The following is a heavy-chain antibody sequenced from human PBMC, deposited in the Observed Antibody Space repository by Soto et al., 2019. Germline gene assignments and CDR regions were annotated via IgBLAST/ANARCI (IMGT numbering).Heavy chain of an antibody. D-gene: IGHD3-10*01. CDR2: VSASGLNT. Sequence: GGSLRLSCAASGFTFSTYAMAWVRQAPGKGLEWVSGVSASGLNTDYADPVKGRFYISRDNSKNTVSLHMNSLRAEDTAVYYCARDPKDVLLWFGEPGVGDPWGQGTLVTVSS. CDR3: ARDPKDVLLWFGEPGVGDP. CDR1: GFTFSTYA. J-gene: IGHJ5*02. V-gene: IGHV3-23*01.